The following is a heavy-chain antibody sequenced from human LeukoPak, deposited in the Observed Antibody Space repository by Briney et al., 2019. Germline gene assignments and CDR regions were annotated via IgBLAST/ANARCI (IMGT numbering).Heavy chain of an antibody. D-gene: IGHD3-10*01. CDR3: ARHGQWFGELLYFDY. J-gene: IGHJ4*02. CDR1: DGSISSSSYY. Sequence: SETLSLTCTVSDGSISSSSYYWGWIRQPPGKGLEWIGSIYYSGSTYYNPSLKSRVTISVDTSKNQFSLKLSSVTAADTAVYYCARHGQWFGELLYFDYWSQGTLVTVSS. CDR2: IYYSGST. V-gene: IGHV4-39*01.